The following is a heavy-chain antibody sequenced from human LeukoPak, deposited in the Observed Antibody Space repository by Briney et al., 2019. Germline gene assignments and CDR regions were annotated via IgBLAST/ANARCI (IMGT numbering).Heavy chain of an antibody. Sequence: GASVKVSCKASGYTFTGYYMHWVRQAPGQGLEWMGWINPNSGGTNYAQKFQGRVTMTRDTSISTAYMELSRLRSDDTAVYYCARGELLWFGELFSRFDPWGQGTLVTVSS. V-gene: IGHV1-2*02. J-gene: IGHJ5*02. CDR1: GYTFTGYY. D-gene: IGHD3-10*01. CDR3: ARGELLWFGELFSRFDP. CDR2: INPNSGGT.